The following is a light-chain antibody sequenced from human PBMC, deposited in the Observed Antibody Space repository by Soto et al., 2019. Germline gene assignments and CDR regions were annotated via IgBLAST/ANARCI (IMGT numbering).Light chain of an antibody. V-gene: IGKV3-15*01. Sequence: EIVMTQSPATLSVSPGERATLSCRASQSVSSNLAWYQQKPDQAPRLLIYGASTRATGIPARFSGSGSGTEFXLXXSSXXSXXXXVYYCQQYNNWPPMAFGQGTKVEIK. CDR1: QSVSSN. CDR2: GAS. CDR3: QQYNNWPPMA. J-gene: IGKJ1*01.